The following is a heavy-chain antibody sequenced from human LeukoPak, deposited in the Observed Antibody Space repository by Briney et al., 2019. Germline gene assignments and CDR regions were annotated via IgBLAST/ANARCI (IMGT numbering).Heavy chain of an antibody. CDR2: INSDGSST. V-gene: IGHV3-74*01. Sequence: GGCLRLSWAASGCTFSSYWILWVRQAPGKALVWVSRINSDGSSTSYADSVKSRFTISRDNTKNALYLQMTSQRAEDTAVYYCARGGYYDDLDYWGQGTLVTVSS. CDR1: GCTFSSYW. J-gene: IGHJ4*02. CDR3: ARGGYYDDLDY. D-gene: IGHD3-22*01.